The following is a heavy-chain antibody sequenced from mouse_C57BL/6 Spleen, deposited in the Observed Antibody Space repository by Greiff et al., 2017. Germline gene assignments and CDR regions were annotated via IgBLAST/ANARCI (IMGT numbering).Heavy chain of an antibody. V-gene: IGHV1-15*01. CDR2: IDPETGGT. D-gene: IGHD1-1*01. CDR3: TSLTTVVGGYYAMDY. Sequence: VQLQESGAELVRPGASVTLSCKASGYTFTDYEMHWVKQTPVHGLEWIGAIDPETGGTAYNQKFKGKAILTADKSSSTAYMELRSLTSEDSAVYYCTSLTTVVGGYYAMDYWGQGTSVTVSS. J-gene: IGHJ4*01. CDR1: GYTFTDYE.